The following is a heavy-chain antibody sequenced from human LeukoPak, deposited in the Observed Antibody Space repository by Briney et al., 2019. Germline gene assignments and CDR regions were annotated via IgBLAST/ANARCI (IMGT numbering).Heavy chain of an antibody. CDR1: GGSFSGYY. J-gene: IGHJ3*02. V-gene: IGHV4-34*01. Sequence: SETLSLTCAVYGGSFSGYYWSWIRQPPGKGLEWLGEINHSGSTNYNPSLKSRVTISVDTSKNQFSLKLSSVTAADTAVYYCARGRRGGWHLGAFDIWGQGTMVTVSS. CDR2: INHSGST. D-gene: IGHD6-19*01. CDR3: ARGRRGGWHLGAFDI.